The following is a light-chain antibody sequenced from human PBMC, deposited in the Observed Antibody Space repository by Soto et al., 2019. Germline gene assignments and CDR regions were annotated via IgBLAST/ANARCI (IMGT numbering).Light chain of an antibody. Sequence: EIVLTQSPGTLSLSPGERATLSCRASQSVSSSYLAWYQQKPGQAPRLLIYGASTRATGIPARFSGSGSGTEFTLTISSLQSEDFALYYCQHYNNWPQTFGQGTKVDI. CDR2: GAS. V-gene: IGKV3D-15*01. CDR1: QSVSSSY. J-gene: IGKJ1*01. CDR3: QHYNNWPQT.